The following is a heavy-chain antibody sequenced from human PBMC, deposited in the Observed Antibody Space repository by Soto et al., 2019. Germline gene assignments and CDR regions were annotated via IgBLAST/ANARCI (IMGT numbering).Heavy chain of an antibody. Sequence: SETLSLTCTVSGGSISIYYWSWIRQPPGKGLEWIGYIYSSGSTNYNPSLKSRVTILVDTSKNQFSLRLSSVTAADTAVYYCARGYGSGSYYNDYYFYGMDVWGQGTTVTVSS. J-gene: IGHJ6*02. CDR3: ARGYGSGSYYNDYYFYGMDV. D-gene: IGHD3-10*01. CDR1: GGSISIYY. CDR2: IYSSGST. V-gene: IGHV4-59*01.